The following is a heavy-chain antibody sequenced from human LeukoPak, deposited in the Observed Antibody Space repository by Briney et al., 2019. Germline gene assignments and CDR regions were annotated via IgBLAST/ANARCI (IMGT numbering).Heavy chain of an antibody. CDR2: ISYDGSNK. CDR1: GFTFSSYA. CDR3: ARGGPIAAAGTPFDY. D-gene: IGHD6-13*01. Sequence: GGSLRLSCAASGFTFSSYAMHWVRQAPGKGLEWVAVISYDGSNKYYADSVKGRFTISRDNSKNTLYLQMNSLRAEDTAVYYCARGGPIAAAGTPFDYWGQGTLVTVSS. J-gene: IGHJ4*02. V-gene: IGHV3-30-3*01.